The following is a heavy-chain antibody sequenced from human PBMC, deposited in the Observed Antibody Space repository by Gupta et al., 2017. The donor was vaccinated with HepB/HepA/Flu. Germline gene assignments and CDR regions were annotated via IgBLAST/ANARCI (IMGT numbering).Heavy chain of an antibody. CDR3: AKDLGRSPPYYYGMDV. J-gene: IGHJ6*02. Sequence: EVQLVESGGGLVQPGRSLRLSCAAFGSTFDDCAMHWVRQAPGKGLEWVSGISWNSGFIGYADSVKGRFTISRDNAKNSLYLQMNSLRAEDTALYYCAKDLGRSPPYYYGMDVWGQGTTVTVSS. D-gene: IGHD1-26*01. V-gene: IGHV3-9*01. CDR1: GSTFDDCA. CDR2: ISWNSGFI.